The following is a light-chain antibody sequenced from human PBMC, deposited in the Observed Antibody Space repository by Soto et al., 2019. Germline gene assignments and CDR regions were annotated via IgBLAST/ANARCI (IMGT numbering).Light chain of an antibody. V-gene: IGLV3-21*02. J-gene: IGLJ1*01. CDR2: DDR. CDR3: QVWDTTSDHFF. Sequence: SYELGQPPSVSVAPGQTARITRGGNNIGSYNVHWYQQKPGLAPVLVVYDDRDRPSGIPERFSGSNSGNTAALTISRVEAGDEADYYCQVWDTTSDHFFFGTGTKVTVL. CDR1: NIGSYN.